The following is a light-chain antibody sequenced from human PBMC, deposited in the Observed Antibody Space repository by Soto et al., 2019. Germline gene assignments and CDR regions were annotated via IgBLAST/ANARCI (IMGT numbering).Light chain of an antibody. J-gene: IGKJ4*01. CDR2: AAS. CDR1: QGVSRSY. V-gene: IGKV3D-20*02. Sequence: EIVLTQSPGTLSLSPGERATLFCRASQGVSRSYFAWYQQEPGQAPRLLIYAASSRATGVPARFSGSGSGTDFTLTISSLEPEDFAVYYCQQRSNWPSFGGGTKVDIK. CDR3: QQRSNWPS.